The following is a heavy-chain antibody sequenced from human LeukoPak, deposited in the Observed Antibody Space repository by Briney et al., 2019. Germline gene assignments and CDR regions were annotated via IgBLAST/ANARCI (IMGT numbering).Heavy chain of an antibody. V-gene: IGHV3-48*01. CDR1: AFTFSDYS. CDR2: ISGRSSTI. Sequence: PGGSLRLSCAASAFTFSDYSMSWVRQAPGKGLEWISSISGRSSTIYYADSVRGRFTISRDNAKNSMYLQMNSLRAEDTAVYYCARDRLTSGSYFFDYWGQGTLVTVSS. CDR3: ARDRLTSGSYFFDY. D-gene: IGHD1-26*01. J-gene: IGHJ4*02.